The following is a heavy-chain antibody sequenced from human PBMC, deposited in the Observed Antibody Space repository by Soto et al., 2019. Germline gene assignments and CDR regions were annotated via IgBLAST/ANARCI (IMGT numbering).Heavy chain of an antibody. D-gene: IGHD1-26*01. Sequence: RRLSCAASGFTFSSYEMNWVRQAPGKGLEWVSYISSSGGTIYHAESVKGRFTISRDNAKNSLYLQMNSLRAEDTAVYYCARGPVIVYSGSPEAAFDIWGQGTMVTVSS. CDR1: GFTFSSYE. V-gene: IGHV3-48*03. J-gene: IGHJ3*02. CDR3: ARGPVIVYSGSPEAAFDI. CDR2: ISSSGGTI.